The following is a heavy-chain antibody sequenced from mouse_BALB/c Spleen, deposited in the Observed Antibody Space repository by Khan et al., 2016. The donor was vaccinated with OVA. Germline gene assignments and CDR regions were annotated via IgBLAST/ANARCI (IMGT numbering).Heavy chain of an antibody. J-gene: IGHJ2*01. CDR2: ISCSGRT. CDR3: PISLTITTVVATDFDY. Sequence: EVQLQESGPGLVKPSQSLSLTCTVTGYSITSDYAWNWIRRFPGNKLEWLGSISCSGRTSYNPSLQSRISFTRDTSKNQFFLQWNSVTTQDTATEYGPISLTITTVVATDFDYWGQGTTLTVSA. CDR1: GYSITSDYA. V-gene: IGHV3-2*02. D-gene: IGHD1-1*01.